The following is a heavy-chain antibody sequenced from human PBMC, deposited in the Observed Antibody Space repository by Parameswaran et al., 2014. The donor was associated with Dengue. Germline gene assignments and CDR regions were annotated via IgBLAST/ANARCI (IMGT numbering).Heavy chain of an antibody. Sequence: LRLSCTVSGGSISSGGYYWSWIRQHPGKGLEWIGYIYYSGSTYYNPSLKSRVTISVDTSKNQFSLKLSSVTAADTAVYYCAREKWAEAEYYYYGMDVWGQGTTVTVSS. CDR1: GGSISSGGYY. CDR2: IYYSGST. J-gene: IGHJ6*02. V-gene: IGHV4-31*03. CDR3: AREKWAEAEYYYYGMDV. D-gene: IGHD1-26*01.